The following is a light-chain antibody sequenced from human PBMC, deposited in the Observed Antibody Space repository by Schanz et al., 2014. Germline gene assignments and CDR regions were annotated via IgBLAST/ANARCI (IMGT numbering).Light chain of an antibody. J-gene: IGLJ2*01. V-gene: IGLV1-40*01. CDR3: AAWDDSLSGGV. CDR2: ANT. CDR1: SSNIGAGYD. Sequence: QSVLTQPPSVSGAPGQRVTISCTGSSSNIGAGYDVHWYQLLPGTAPKLLIYANTNRPSGVPDRFSGSKSGTSASLAITGLQTEDEADYYCAAWDDSLSGGVFGGGTKLTVL.